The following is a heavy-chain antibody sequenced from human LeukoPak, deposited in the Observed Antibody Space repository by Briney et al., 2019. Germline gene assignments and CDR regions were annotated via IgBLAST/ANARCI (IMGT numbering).Heavy chain of an antibody. D-gene: IGHD6-19*01. CDR1: GYTFTSYG. CDR2: ISAYNGHT. CDR3: ARDGSGGGGYFDY. Sequence: GASVKVSCKASGYTFTSYGISWVRQAPGQGLEWMGWISAYNGHTNYAQKLQGRVIMTTDTSTSTAYMELMGLRSDDTAVFYCARDGSGGGGYFDYWGQGTLVIVSS. J-gene: IGHJ4*02. V-gene: IGHV1-18*01.